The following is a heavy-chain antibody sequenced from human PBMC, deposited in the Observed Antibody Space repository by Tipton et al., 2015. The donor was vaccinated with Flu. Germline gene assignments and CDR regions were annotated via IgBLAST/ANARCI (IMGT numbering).Heavy chain of an antibody. Sequence: TLSLTCAVSGYSISTGYYWGRIRQPPGKGLEWIATISHSGSTCYKPSLKSRVTISLDTFQNQFSLKVNSVTAADTAVYYCSRSTYYYGSGSSDYWGQGTLVTVSS. CDR1: GYSISTGYY. D-gene: IGHD3-10*01. CDR2: ISHSGST. V-gene: IGHV4-38-2*01. CDR3: SRSTYYYGSGSSDY. J-gene: IGHJ4*02.